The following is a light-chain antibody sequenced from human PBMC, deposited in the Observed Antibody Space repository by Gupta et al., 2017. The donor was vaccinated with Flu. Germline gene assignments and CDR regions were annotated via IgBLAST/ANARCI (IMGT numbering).Light chain of an antibody. CDR1: QSISSN. V-gene: IGKV3-15*01. Sequence: EIVMTQSPATLSVSPGDSATLSCRASQSISSNLAWYQQKLGQPPRLLIYETSNRATGIPDRFSGSGSGTEFTLTSRRRQSEDFALYYWQQDHKWDTFGGGTKVEMK. J-gene: IGKJ4*01. CDR3: QQDHKWDT. CDR2: ETS.